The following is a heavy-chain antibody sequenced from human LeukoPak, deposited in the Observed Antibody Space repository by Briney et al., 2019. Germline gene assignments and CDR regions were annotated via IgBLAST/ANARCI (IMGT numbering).Heavy chain of an antibody. Sequence: ASVKVSCKASGYTFSSYYIHWVRQAPEQGLEWMGIINPSGGSPSYAQKFQGRVTLTRDTSTSTVYTDLSSLRSEDTAVYYCARRGYCISTSCSLDYWGQGTLVTVSS. CDR3: ARRGYCISTSCSLDY. J-gene: IGHJ4*02. D-gene: IGHD2-2*01. CDR1: GYTFSSYY. V-gene: IGHV1-46*01. CDR2: INPSGGSP.